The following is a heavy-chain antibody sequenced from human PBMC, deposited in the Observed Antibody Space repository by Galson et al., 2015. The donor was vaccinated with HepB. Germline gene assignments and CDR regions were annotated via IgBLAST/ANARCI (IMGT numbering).Heavy chain of an antibody. J-gene: IGHJ4*02. D-gene: IGHD2-21*01. Sequence: SVKVSCKASGYTFTSYYMHWVRQAPGQGLEWMGIINPSGGSTSYAQKFQGRVTMTRDTSTSTVYMELSSLRSEDTAVYYCARDLNIVVVIAQTSSNLWGLDYWGQGTLVTVSS. CDR2: INPSGGST. V-gene: IGHV1-46*03. CDR1: GYTFTSYY. CDR3: ARDLNIVVVIAQTSSNLWGLDY.